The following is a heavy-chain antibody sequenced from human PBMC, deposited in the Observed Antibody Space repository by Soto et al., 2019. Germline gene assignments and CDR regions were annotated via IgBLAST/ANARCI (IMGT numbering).Heavy chain of an antibody. CDR1: GFTFSSYS. CDR2: ITSSSTKI. V-gene: IGHV3-21*01. CDR3: AKGFSSTRYYLDF. D-gene: IGHD6-13*01. J-gene: IGHJ4*01. Sequence: PGGSLRLSCAASGFTFSSYSMYWVRQAPGKGLERVATITSSSTKIYYADSVKGRFTISRHNSKNSLYLQMNSLRAEDTAVYYCAKGFSSTRYYLDFWGQRTLDTVSS.